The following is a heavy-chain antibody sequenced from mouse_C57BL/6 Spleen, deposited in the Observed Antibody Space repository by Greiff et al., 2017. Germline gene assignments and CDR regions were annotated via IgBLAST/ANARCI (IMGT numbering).Heavy chain of an antibody. CDR2: IDPSDSYT. CDR3: AITHYYAMDY. V-gene: IGHV1-50*01. CDR1: GYTFTSYW. D-gene: IGHD1-3*01. J-gene: IGHJ4*01. Sequence: QVQLQQSGAELVKPGASVKLSCKASGYTFTSYWMQWVKQRPGQGLEWIGEIDPSDSYTNYNQKFKGKATLTVDTSSSTAYMQLSSLTSEDSAVYYCAITHYYAMDYWGQGTSVTVSS.